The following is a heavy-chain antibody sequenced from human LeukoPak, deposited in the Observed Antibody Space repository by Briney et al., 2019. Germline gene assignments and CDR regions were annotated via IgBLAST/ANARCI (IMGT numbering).Heavy chain of an antibody. D-gene: IGHD2-21*01. V-gene: IGHV3-53*01. CDR3: AKATVTSCRGAYCYPFDY. J-gene: IGHJ4*02. CDR2: ISDSGNT. Sequence: GGSLRLSCAASGFTVCSNYVSWVRQAPGKGLEWVSAISDSGNTYHTNSVKGRFTIPGDSCKNTLFLPMNRLRAGAAAGYYFAKATVTSCRGAYCYPFDYWGEGTLVTVSS. CDR1: GFTVCSNY.